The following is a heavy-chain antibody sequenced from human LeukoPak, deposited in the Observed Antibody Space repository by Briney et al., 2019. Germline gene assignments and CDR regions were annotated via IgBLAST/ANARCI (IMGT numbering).Heavy chain of an antibody. Sequence: GGSLRLSCAASGFSFNNFAVSWVRQAPGKGLEWVSAISGSGGSSYYADSVRGRVTISRDNSKNTLNLQMNSLRVEDTAVYYCAKDYKIIAAAGSNFDYWGQGTLVTVSS. J-gene: IGHJ4*02. CDR1: GFSFNNFA. CDR3: AKDYKIIAAAGSNFDY. D-gene: IGHD6-13*01. CDR2: ISGSGGSS. V-gene: IGHV3-23*01.